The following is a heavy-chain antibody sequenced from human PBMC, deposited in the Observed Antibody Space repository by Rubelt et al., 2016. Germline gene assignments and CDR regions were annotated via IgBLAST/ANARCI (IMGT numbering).Heavy chain of an antibody. CDR2: IITKTEGGTT. V-gene: IGHV3-15*01. J-gene: IGHJ4*02. Sequence: GGSLRLSCAASGFTFNNAWMSWVRQAPGKGLEWVGRIITKTEGGTTDYAAPVQGRFIISRDDSKNTLSLQMNSLKTEDTAVYYCAAGTGYTDFDQWGQGTLVTVSS. CDR3: AAGTGYTDFDQ. D-gene: IGHD3/OR15-3a*01. CDR1: GFTFNNAW.